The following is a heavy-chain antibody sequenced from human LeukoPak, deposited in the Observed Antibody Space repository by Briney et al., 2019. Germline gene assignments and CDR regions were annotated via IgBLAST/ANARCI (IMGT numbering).Heavy chain of an antibody. CDR3: ARVSSMIVVVITIVHYGMDV. Sequence: PGGSRRLSCAASGFTFSSYWMSWVRQAPGKGLEWVANIKQDGSEKYYVDSVKGRFTISRDNAKNSLYLQMNSLRAEDTAVYYCARVSSMIVVVITIVHYGMDVWGQGTTVTVSS. V-gene: IGHV3-7*01. D-gene: IGHD3-22*01. J-gene: IGHJ6*02. CDR2: IKQDGSEK. CDR1: GFTFSSYW.